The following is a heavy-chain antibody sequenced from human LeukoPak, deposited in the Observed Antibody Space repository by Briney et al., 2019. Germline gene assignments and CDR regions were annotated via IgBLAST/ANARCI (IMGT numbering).Heavy chain of an antibody. CDR2: ISSSSSYI. CDR3: ASITMVSGDY. Sequence: GGSLRLSCAASGFTFSSYSMNWVRQAPGKGLEWVSSISSSSSYIYYADSVKGRFTISRDNAKNSLYLQMNSLGAEDTAVYYCASITMVSGDYWGQGTLVTVSS. D-gene: IGHD3-10*01. J-gene: IGHJ4*02. V-gene: IGHV3-21*01. CDR1: GFTFSSYS.